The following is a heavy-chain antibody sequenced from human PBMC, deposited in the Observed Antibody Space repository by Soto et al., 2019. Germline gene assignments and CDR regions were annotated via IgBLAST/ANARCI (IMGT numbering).Heavy chain of an antibody. CDR2: IVPIFGVT. D-gene: IGHD3-3*01. CDR1: GSTFSRFA. CDR3: VTDRKSLENWLDP. J-gene: IGHJ5*02. V-gene: IGHV1-69*01. Sequence: QVQLVQSGAEAEKPGSSVRVSCKVLGSTFSRFALSWVRQAPGQGLEWIGGIVPIFGVTNYAQNFQGRVTITADESTSTTYMELSSLRSEDTAIYYCVTDRKSLENWLDPWGQGTLVTVS.